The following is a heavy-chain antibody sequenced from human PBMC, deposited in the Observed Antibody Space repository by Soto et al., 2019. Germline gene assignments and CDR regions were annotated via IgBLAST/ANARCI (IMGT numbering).Heavy chain of an antibody. CDR1: GVTFSSYE. Sequence: LRLSCAASGVTFSSYEMNWGRQEPGKGLGWVSYISSSGSTIYYADTVKGRFTITRDNAKNSRYLQMNSLRAEATAAYYCERDLSGSSPKKGYSSGMDVWGQGPTVTVS. J-gene: IGHJ6*02. CDR3: ERDLSGSSPKKGYSSGMDV. V-gene: IGHV3-48*03. CDR2: ISSSGSTI. D-gene: IGHD6-13*01.